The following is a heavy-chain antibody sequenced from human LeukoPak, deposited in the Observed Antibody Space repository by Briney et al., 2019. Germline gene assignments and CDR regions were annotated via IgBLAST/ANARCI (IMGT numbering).Heavy chain of an antibody. Sequence: GRSLRLSCAASGFTVSSNYMSWVRQAPGKGLEWVSVIYSGGSTYYADSVKGRFTISRDNSKNMVSLEMNSLRTEDTAVYYCAKDVNAYCSGDCSDYWGQGTLVTVSS. CDR1: GFTVSSNY. CDR2: IYSGGST. J-gene: IGHJ4*02. V-gene: IGHV3-53*05. CDR3: AKDVNAYCSGDCSDY. D-gene: IGHD2-21*01.